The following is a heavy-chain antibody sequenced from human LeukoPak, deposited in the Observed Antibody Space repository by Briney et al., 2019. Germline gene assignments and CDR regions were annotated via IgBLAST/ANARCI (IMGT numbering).Heavy chain of an antibody. Sequence: PSETLSLTCAVYGGSFSGYYWSWIRQPPGKGLEWIGEINHSGSTNYNPSLKSRVTISVDTSKNQFSLKLSSVTAADTAVYYCARALTYYDFWSGYKHYYGMDVWGQGTTVTVSS. D-gene: IGHD3-3*01. J-gene: IGHJ6*02. CDR2: INHSGST. CDR1: GGSFSGYY. V-gene: IGHV4-34*01. CDR3: ARALTYYDFWSGYKHYYGMDV.